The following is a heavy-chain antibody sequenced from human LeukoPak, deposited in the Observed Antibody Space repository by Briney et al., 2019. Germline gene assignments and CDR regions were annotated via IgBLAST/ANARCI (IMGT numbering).Heavy chain of an antibody. CDR1: GGSISSYY. D-gene: IGHD2-21*01. CDR2: IFYTGST. Sequence: SETLSLTCTVSGGSISSYYWSWIRQPPGQGLDYIGYIFYTGSTNYNPSLKSRVTMSIDTSRNQLSLKLSSVTAADTAVYYCARSKDILLGDSDAFDLWGRGTTVTVSS. J-gene: IGHJ3*01. CDR3: ARSKDILLGDSDAFDL. V-gene: IGHV4-59*01.